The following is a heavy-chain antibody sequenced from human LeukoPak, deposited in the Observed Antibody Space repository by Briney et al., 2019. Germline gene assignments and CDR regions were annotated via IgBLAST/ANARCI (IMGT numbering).Heavy chain of an antibody. D-gene: IGHD4-23*01. V-gene: IGHV3-30*18. CDR3: AKDDGNLTPFDY. CDR1: GFTFSSYG. J-gene: IGHJ4*02. CDR2: ISYDGSNK. Sequence: PGGSLRLSCAASGFTFSSYGMHWVRQAPGKGLEWVAVISYDGSNKYYADSVKGRSTISRDNSKNTLYLQMNSLRAEDTAVYYCAKDDGNLTPFDYWGQGTLVTVSS.